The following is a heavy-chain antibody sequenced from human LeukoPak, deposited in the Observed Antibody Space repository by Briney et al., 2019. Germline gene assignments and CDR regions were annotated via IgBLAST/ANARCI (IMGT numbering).Heavy chain of an antibody. CDR2: ISSNGGST. CDR3: ARDEIAAAGSFDY. Sequence: PGGSLRLSCAASGFTFSSYAMHWVRQAPGKGLDYVSAISSNGGSTYYANSVKGRFTISRDNSKNTLYLQMGSLRAEDMAVYYCARDEIAAAGSFDYWGQGTLVTVSS. CDR1: GFTFSSYA. V-gene: IGHV3-64*01. J-gene: IGHJ4*02. D-gene: IGHD6-13*01.